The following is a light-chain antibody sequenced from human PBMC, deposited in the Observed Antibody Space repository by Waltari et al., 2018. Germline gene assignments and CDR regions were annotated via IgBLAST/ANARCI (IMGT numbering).Light chain of an antibody. CDR2: GAS. Sequence: ETVMTQSPTTLSLSPGDRATLSCRASQSVSTNLAWYQQKPGQAPRLLIYGASIRATGVPARFSGRGAGTEFTLTISSLQSEDFAVYYCQQYNNWPPYIFGQGSAGD. V-gene: IGKV3D-15*01. J-gene: IGKJ2*01. CDR3: QQYNNWPPYI. CDR1: QSVSTN.